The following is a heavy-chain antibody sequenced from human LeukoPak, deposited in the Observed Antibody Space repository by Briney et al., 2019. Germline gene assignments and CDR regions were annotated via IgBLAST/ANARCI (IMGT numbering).Heavy chain of an antibody. CDR2: MSPNSGNT. CDR1: GYTFTSYD. V-gene: IGHV1-8*01. Sequence: ASVTVSCKASGYTFTSYDINWVRQATGQGLEWMGWMSPNSGNTGYAQKFQGRVTITADESTSTAYMELSSLRSEDTAVYYCAGVSTAIKSCGGDCYSMTDSDYWGQGTLVTVSS. D-gene: IGHD2-21*02. J-gene: IGHJ4*02. CDR3: AGVSTAIKSCGGDCYSMTDSDY.